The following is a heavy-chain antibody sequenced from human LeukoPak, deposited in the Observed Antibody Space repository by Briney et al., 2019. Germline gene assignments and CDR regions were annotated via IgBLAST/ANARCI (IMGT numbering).Heavy chain of an antibody. D-gene: IGHD6-6*01. Sequence: AVKVSCQAFRYPLTSYYIHWVRQAPRHGLEWMGIINPSGGRTRYAQEFQGRVTMTRGTSTSTVYMDLTSLRSEDTGVYYCARDPDSVKYSSPSVLDYWGQGTLATVSS. CDR1: RYPLTSYY. V-gene: IGHV1-46*01. CDR3: ARDPDSVKYSSPSVLDY. CDR2: INPSGGRT. J-gene: IGHJ4*02.